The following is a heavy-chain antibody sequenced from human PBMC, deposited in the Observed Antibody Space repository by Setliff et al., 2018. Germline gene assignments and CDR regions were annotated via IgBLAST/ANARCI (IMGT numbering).Heavy chain of an antibody. J-gene: IGHJ4*02. CDR3: ATTGTYRYFDY. D-gene: IGHD1-1*01. Sequence: PSETLSLTCAVSGFSISSGYYWGWIRQPPGKGLEWIVNIHHSGTTYSNPSLKSRVTMSVDTSKNQFSLRLNSVTASDTAVYYCATTGTYRYFDYWGQGTLVTVSS. V-gene: IGHV4-38-2*01. CDR2: IHHSGTT. CDR1: GFSISSGYY.